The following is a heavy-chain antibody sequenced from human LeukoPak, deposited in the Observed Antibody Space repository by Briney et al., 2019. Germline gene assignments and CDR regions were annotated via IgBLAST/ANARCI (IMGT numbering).Heavy chain of an antibody. CDR3: ARDSNYYGSGSSAFDI. Sequence: LAGGSLRLSCAASGFTFDDYAMHWVRQAPGKGLEWVSGISWNSDNIGYADSVKGRFTISRDNAKNSLYLQMNSLRAEDTAVYYCARDSNYYGSGSSAFDIWGQGTMVTVSS. D-gene: IGHD3-10*01. V-gene: IGHV3-9*01. J-gene: IGHJ3*02. CDR1: GFTFDDYA. CDR2: ISWNSDNI.